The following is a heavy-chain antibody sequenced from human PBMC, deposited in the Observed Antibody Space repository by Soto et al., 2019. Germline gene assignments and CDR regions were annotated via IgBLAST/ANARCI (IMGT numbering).Heavy chain of an antibody. D-gene: IGHD4-17*01. V-gene: IGHV1-8*01. J-gene: IGHJ6*03. CDR3: ARVVTGRDYGDYGYYYMDV. CDR1: GYTFTSYD. Sequence: ASVKVSCKASGYTFTSYDINWVRQATGQGLEWMGWMNPNSGNTGYAQKFQGRVTMTRNTSISTAYMELSSLRSEDTAVYYCARVVTGRDYGDYGYYYMDVWGKGTTVTVSS. CDR2: MNPNSGNT.